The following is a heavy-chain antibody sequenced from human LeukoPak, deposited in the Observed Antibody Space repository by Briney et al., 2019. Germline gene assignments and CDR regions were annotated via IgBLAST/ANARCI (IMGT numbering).Heavy chain of an antibody. CDR1: GFTFNNYA. Sequence: GGSLRLSCVASGFTFNNYAMSWVRQAPGRGLEWASSTAGSGISKDYADSVKGRFTISKDKSKNTLYLQMDNLRAEDTGVYFCARLPTFYYDGSGYHYDYWGQGTLVTVSS. CDR3: ARLPTFYYDGSGYHYDY. CDR2: TAGSGISK. V-gene: IGHV3-23*01. J-gene: IGHJ4*02. D-gene: IGHD3-22*01.